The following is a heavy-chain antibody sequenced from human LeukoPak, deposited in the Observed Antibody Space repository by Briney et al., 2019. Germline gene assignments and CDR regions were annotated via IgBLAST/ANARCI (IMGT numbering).Heavy chain of an antibody. V-gene: IGHV4-4*07. J-gene: IGHJ4*02. D-gene: IGHD4-17*01. CDR3: ARGSVTWDY. CDR1: GGSISNYY. Sequence: RSSETLSLTCTVSGGSISNYYWTWIRHPAGRGLEWIGRMSASGSSNYSPSLKSRVTMSVDTSKSQFSLRLNSVTAADTAVYYCARGSVTWDYWGQGTLVTVSS. CDR2: MSASGSS.